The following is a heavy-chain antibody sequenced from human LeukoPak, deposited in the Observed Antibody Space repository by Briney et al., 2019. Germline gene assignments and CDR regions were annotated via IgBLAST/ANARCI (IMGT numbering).Heavy chain of an antibody. CDR2: INPSGGST. J-gene: IGHJ5*02. CDR1: GYTFTSYY. D-gene: IGHD3-3*01. Sequence: GASVKVSCKASGYTFTSYYMHWVRQAPGQGLEWMGIINPSGGSTNYAQKFQGRVTMTRDTSISTAYMELSRLRSDDTAVYYCAKVTIFGVVLNWFDPWGQGTLVTVSS. V-gene: IGHV1-46*01. CDR3: AKVTIFGVVLNWFDP.